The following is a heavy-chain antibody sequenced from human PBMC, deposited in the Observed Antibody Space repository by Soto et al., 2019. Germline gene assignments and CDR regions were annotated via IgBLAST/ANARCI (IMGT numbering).Heavy chain of an antibody. CDR2: ISGNGGST. Sequence: PGGSLRLSCAASGFTFSSYAMNWVRQAPGKGLERVSHISGNGGSTYYADSVKGRFTISRDNSKNTLYLQMNSLRAEDTAVYYCAKEKIVAAKYYGMDVWGQGATVTVSS. D-gene: IGHD2-15*01. CDR1: GFTFSSYA. V-gene: IGHV3-23*01. CDR3: AKEKIVAAKYYGMDV. J-gene: IGHJ6*02.